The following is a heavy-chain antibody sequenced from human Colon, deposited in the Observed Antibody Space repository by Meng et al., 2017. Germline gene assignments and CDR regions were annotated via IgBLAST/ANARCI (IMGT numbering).Heavy chain of an antibody. Sequence: LQESGPGLVRPSETLSLIGSVSGGSVSSAGYQWSWSRQPPGKGLEWIGYASTNYNPSLKSRVTISVDTSKNQFSLRLTSVTAADTAVYYCARDHMGSLDYWGQGILVTVSS. V-gene: IGHV4-61*08. D-gene: IGHD1-26*01. CDR1: GGSVSSAGYQ. CDR2: AST. CDR3: ARDHMGSLDY. J-gene: IGHJ4*02.